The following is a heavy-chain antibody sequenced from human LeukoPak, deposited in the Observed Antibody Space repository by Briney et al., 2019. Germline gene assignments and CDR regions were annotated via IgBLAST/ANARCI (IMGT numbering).Heavy chain of an antibody. J-gene: IGHJ4*02. D-gene: IGHD3-10*01. CDR2: INPNSGGA. CDR3: ARGMVRGVIKPPRY. Sequence: ASVKVSCKASGYTFTGYYMHWVRQAPGQGLGWMAWINPNSGGANYAQKFQGRVTMTRDTSISTAYMELSRLRSDDTAVYYCARGMVRGVIKPPRYWGQGTLVTVSS. CDR1: GYTFTGYY. V-gene: IGHV1-2*02.